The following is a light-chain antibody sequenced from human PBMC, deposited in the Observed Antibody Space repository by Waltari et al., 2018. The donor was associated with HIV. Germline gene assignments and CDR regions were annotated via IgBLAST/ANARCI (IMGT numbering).Light chain of an antibody. CDR2: DAS. Sequence: IVLTQSPATLSLSPGERATPPCRPSQSISSYLAWYQQKPGQAPRLLIYDASNRATGIPARFSGSGSATDFTLTISSLEPEDFAVYYCQHRSSWPRGTFGQGTKLEIK. CDR1: QSISSY. V-gene: IGKV3-11*01. CDR3: QHRSSWPRGT. J-gene: IGKJ2*01.